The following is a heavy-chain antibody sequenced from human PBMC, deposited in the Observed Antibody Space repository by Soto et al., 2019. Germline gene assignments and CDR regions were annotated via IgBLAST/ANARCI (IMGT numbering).Heavy chain of an antibody. Sequence: ASVKVSCKASGGTFRSYGITWVRQAPGQGLEWMGGIIPIFGTANYAQKFQGRVTITADESTSTAYMELTSLRSEDTAVYYCARTYDNSGPNSGGYGFDIWGQGKMVTVSS. CDR3: ARTYDNSGPNSGGYGFDI. CDR1: GGTFRSYG. J-gene: IGHJ3*02. D-gene: IGHD3-22*01. CDR2: IIPIFGTA. V-gene: IGHV1-69*13.